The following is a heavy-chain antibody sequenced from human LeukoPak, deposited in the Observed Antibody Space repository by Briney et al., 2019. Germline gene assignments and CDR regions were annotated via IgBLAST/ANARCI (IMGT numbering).Heavy chain of an antibody. J-gene: IGHJ4*02. Sequence: GGSLRLSCAASGFTFSNYGMHWVRQAPGKGLEWVAVISYDGSNKYYADSVKGRFTISRDNSKNTLYLQMNSLRAEDTAVYYCAKDSGGSCDYWGQGTLVTVSS. CDR2: ISYDGSNK. CDR3: AKDSGGSCDY. D-gene: IGHD1-26*01. V-gene: IGHV3-30*18. CDR1: GFTFSNYG.